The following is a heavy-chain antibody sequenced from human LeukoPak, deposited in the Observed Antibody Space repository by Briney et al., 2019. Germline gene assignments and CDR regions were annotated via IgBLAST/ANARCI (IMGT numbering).Heavy chain of an antibody. CDR1: GFTFSSYS. CDR3: AKDGSSWYSPNDY. CDR2: ISSSSSYI. D-gene: IGHD6-13*01. J-gene: IGHJ4*02. Sequence: PGGSLRLSCAASGFTFSSYSMNWVRQAPGKGLEWVSSISSSSSYIYYADSVKGRFTISRDNAKNSLYLQMNSLRAEDTAVYYCAKDGSSWYSPNDYWGQGTLVTVSS. V-gene: IGHV3-21*01.